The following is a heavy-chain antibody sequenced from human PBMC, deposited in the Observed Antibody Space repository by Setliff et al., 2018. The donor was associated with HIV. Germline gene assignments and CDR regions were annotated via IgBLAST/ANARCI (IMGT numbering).Heavy chain of an antibody. D-gene: IGHD3-10*01. Sequence: GASVKVSCKASGYTFTNYDISWVRQAPGQGLEWMGCISAHNGKTNYAQTFQGRVTMTSDTSTTTAYMELRTLRSDDAAVYYCARGGQSSYYYGSGSPHDPFDIWGQGTMVTVSS. V-gene: IGHV1-18*01. J-gene: IGHJ3*02. CDR3: ARGGQSSYYYGSGSPHDPFDI. CDR1: GYTFTNYD. CDR2: ISAHNGKT.